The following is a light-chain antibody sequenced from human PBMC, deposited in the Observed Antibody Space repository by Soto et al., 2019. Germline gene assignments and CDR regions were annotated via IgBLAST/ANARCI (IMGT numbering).Light chain of an antibody. J-gene: IGKJ4*01. V-gene: IGKV3-20*01. CDR1: QSISSL. CDR2: GAS. Sequence: EIVLTQSPATLSVSPGERATLSCRASQSISSLLAWYQQKPGQAPRLLIYGASSRATGIPDRFSGSGSGTDFTLTISRLEPEDFAVYYCQQYGSSLGVTFGGGTKVDIK. CDR3: QQYGSSLGVT.